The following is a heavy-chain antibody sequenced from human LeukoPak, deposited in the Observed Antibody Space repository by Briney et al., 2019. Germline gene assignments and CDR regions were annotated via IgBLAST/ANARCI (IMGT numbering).Heavy chain of an antibody. CDR1: GGSISSYY. J-gene: IGHJ4*02. CDR2: IYYSGST. V-gene: IGHV4-59*08. CDR3: ARLASGSYGPLTPFDC. D-gene: IGHD1-26*01. Sequence: ASETLSLTCTVSGGSISSYYWSWIRQPPGKGLDWIGDIYYSGSTNYNPSLKSRVTISVDTSKNQFSLRLSSVTAADTAVYYSARLASGSYGPLTPFDCWGQGTLVTVSS.